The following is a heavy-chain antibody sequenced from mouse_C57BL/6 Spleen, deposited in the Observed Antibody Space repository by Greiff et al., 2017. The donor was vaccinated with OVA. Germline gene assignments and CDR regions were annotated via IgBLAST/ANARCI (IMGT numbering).Heavy chain of an antibody. Sequence: EVQLVESGGDLVKPGGSLKLSCAASGFTFSSYGMSWVRQTPDKRLEWVATISSGGSYTYYPDSVKGRFTISRDNAKNTLYLQMSSLKSEDTAMYYCARGFEFAYWGQGTLVTVSA. V-gene: IGHV5-6*01. CDR2: ISSGGSYT. CDR1: GFTFSSYG. J-gene: IGHJ3*01. CDR3: ARGFEFAY.